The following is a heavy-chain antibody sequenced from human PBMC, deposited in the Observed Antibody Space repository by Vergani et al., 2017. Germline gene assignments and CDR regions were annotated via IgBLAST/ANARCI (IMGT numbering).Heavy chain of an antibody. CDR1: GFTFSSYA. CDR2: ISYDGSNK. CDR3: ARDPERAAAGTVLFDY. D-gene: IGHD6-13*01. V-gene: IGHV3-30-3*01. Sequence: QVQLVESGGGVVQSGRSLRLSCAASGFTFSSYAMHWVRQAPGKGLEWLAVISYDGSNKYYADSVKGRFTISRDNSKNTLYLQMNSLRAEDTAVYYCARDPERAAAGTVLFDYWGQGTLVTVSS. J-gene: IGHJ4*02.